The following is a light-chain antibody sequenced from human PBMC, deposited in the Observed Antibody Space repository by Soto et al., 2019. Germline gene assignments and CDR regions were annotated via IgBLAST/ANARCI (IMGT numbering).Light chain of an antibody. CDR1: SSDVGGYNY. Sequence: QSVLTQPPSASGSPGQSVTISCTGTSSDVGGYNYVSWYQQHPGKAPRLMIYEVTKRPSGVPDRFSGSKSGNTASLTVSGLQAEDEADYYCSSYAGSTVVFGGGTNLTVL. CDR3: SSYAGSTVV. J-gene: IGLJ2*01. V-gene: IGLV2-8*01. CDR2: EVT.